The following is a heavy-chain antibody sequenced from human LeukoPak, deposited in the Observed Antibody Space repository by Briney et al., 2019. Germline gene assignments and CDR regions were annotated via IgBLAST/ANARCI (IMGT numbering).Heavy chain of an antibody. J-gene: IGHJ3*02. Sequence: SVKVSCKASGGTFSSYAISWVRQAPGQGLEWMGGIIPIFGTANYAQKFQGRVTITTDESTSTAYMELSSLRSEDTAVYYCARIYSSGWYDQHDAFGIWGQGTMVTVSS. CDR2: IIPIFGTA. CDR1: GGTFSSYA. D-gene: IGHD6-19*01. V-gene: IGHV1-69*05. CDR3: ARIYSSGWYDQHDAFGI.